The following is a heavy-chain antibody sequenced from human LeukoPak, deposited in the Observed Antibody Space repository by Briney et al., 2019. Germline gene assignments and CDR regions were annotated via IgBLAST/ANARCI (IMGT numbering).Heavy chain of an antibody. D-gene: IGHD6-19*01. CDR2: ISGSGGST. J-gene: IGHJ4*02. CDR1: GFTFSSYA. Sequence: PGGSLRLSCAASGFTFSSYAMSWVRQAPGKGLEWVSAISGSGGSTYYADSVKGRFTISRDNSKNTLYLQMNSLRAEDTAVYYCAKDSRGQWLPSYDYWGQGTLVTVSS. V-gene: IGHV3-23*01. CDR3: AKDSRGQWLPSYDY.